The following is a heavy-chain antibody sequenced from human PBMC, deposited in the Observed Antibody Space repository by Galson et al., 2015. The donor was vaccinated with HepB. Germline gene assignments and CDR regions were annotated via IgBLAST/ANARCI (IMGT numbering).Heavy chain of an antibody. CDR3: ARVVAAAGAISFYYGMDV. Sequence: SVKVSCKASGGTFSSYTISWVRQAPGQGLEWMGRIIPILGIANYAQKFQGRVTITADKSTSTAYMELSSLRSEDTAVYYCARVVAAAGAISFYYGMDVWGQGTTVTVSS. CDR1: GGTFSSYT. J-gene: IGHJ6*02. CDR2: IIPILGIA. D-gene: IGHD6-13*01. V-gene: IGHV1-69*02.